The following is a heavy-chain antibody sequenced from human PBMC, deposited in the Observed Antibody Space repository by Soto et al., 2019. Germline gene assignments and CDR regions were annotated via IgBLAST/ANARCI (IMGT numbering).Heavy chain of an antibody. CDR3: ARVARGLYCSSTSCYGSDWFDP. Sequence: ASVKVSCKASGGTFSSYAISWVRQAPGQGLEWMGGIIPIFGTANYAQKFQGRVTITADKSTSTAYMELSSLRSEDTAVYYCARVARGLYCSSTSCYGSDWFDPWGQGTLVTVSS. V-gene: IGHV1-69*06. D-gene: IGHD2-2*01. J-gene: IGHJ5*02. CDR2: IIPIFGTA. CDR1: GGTFSSYA.